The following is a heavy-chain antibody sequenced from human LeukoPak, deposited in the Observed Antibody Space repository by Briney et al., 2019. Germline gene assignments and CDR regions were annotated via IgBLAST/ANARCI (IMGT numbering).Heavy chain of an antibody. CDR1: GFTFSSYA. Sequence: GRSLRLSCAASGFTFSSYAMSWVRQAPGKGLEWVSAISGSGGSTYYADSVKGRFTISRDNSKNTLYLQMNSLRAEDTAVYYCAKMAYDILTGYFYYFDYWGQGTLVTVSS. CDR3: AKMAYDILTGYFYYFDY. J-gene: IGHJ4*02. CDR2: ISGSGGST. D-gene: IGHD3-9*01. V-gene: IGHV3-23*01.